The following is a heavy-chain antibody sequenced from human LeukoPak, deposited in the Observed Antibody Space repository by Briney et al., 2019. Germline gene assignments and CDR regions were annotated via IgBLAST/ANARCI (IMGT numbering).Heavy chain of an antibody. D-gene: IGHD5-18*01. V-gene: IGHV3-23*01. CDR1: GFTFSNYA. CDR2: ISGGGGST. J-gene: IGHJ4*02. Sequence: GGSLRLSCAASGFTFSNYAMSWVRQAPGKGLEWVSVISGGGGSTSYADSVKGRFTISRDNSKNTLYLQMISLRAEDTAVYYCAKGAGYSYDYFDHWGQGTLVTVSS. CDR3: AKGAGYSYDYFDH.